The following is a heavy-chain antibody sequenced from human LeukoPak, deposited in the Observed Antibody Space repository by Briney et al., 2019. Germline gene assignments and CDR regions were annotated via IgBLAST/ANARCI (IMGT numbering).Heavy chain of an antibody. CDR3: ASTAGSRWYYFDY. Sequence: GGSLRLSCEASGFTFSAYAMTWVRQAPGKGPEWVSITYNGGTTDYADSVKGRFTISRDNSKNTLHLQMNSLRAEDTAVYYCASTAGSRWYYFDYWGQGTLVTVSS. V-gene: IGHV3-53*01. J-gene: IGHJ4*02. D-gene: IGHD6-13*01. CDR2: TYNGGTT. CDR1: GFTFSAYA.